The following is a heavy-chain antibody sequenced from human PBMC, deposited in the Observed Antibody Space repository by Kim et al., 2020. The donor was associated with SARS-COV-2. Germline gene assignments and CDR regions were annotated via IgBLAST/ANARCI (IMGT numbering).Heavy chain of an antibody. V-gene: IGHV3-30*04. CDR2: ISYDGSIK. CDR3: ARGTGRTSGWYDGEDY. Sequence: GGSLRLSCSASGFVFSSYSMHWVRQAPSKGLEWVAFISYDGSIKYYADSVKGRFTISRDTSKNRLFLQMNSLGAEDTAVYYCARGTGRTSGWYDGEDYWGQGTVVPVSS. J-gene: IGHJ4*02. D-gene: IGHD6-19*01. CDR1: GFVFSSYS.